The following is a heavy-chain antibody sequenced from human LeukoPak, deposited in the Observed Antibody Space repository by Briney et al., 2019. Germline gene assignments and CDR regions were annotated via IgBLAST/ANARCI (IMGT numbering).Heavy chain of an antibody. CDR1: GFTFSTYA. D-gene: IGHD6-19*01. Sequence: NPGGSLRLSCAASGFTFSTYAMSWVRQAPGKGLEWVSTISDSGANTYYADSVRGRFTISRDNSKNTLYLRKNSLRADDTAIYYCAKSMTLQWRGFFDLWGRGTHVTVSS. CDR2: ISDSGANT. J-gene: IGHJ2*01. CDR3: AKSMTLQWRGFFDL. V-gene: IGHV3-23*01.